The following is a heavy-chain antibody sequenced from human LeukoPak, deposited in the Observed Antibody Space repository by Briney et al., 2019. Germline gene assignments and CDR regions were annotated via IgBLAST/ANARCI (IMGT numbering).Heavy chain of an antibody. D-gene: IGHD2-21*02. CDR2: IKQDGSEK. Sequence: GGSLRLSCAASGFTFSSYWMSWVRQAPGKGLEWVANIKQDGSEKYYVDSVKGRFTISRDNAKNSLYPQMNSLRAEDTAVYSCASFVWGCGGDCYPRDDAFDIWGQGTMVTVSS. CDR1: GFTFSSYW. V-gene: IGHV3-7*01. CDR3: ASFVWGCGGDCYPRDDAFDI. J-gene: IGHJ3*02.